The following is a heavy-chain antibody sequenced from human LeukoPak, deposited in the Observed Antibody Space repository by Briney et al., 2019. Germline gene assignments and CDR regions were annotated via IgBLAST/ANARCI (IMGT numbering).Heavy chain of an antibody. CDR3: ARDKQQLADAFDI. D-gene: IGHD6-13*01. CDR1: GYSISSGYY. CDR2: IYHSGST. Sequence: SETLSLTCTVSGYSISSGYYWGWIRQPPGKGLEWIGSIYHSGSTYYNPSLKSRVTISVDTSKNQFSLKLSSVTAADTAVYYCARDKQQLADAFDIWGQGTMVTVSS. V-gene: IGHV4-38-2*02. J-gene: IGHJ3*02.